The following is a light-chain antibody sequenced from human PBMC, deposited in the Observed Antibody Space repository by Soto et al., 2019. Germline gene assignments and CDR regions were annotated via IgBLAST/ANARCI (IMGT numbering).Light chain of an antibody. Sequence: DSQMTQSPSTLSASVGYRFTITCRASQSISSWLAWYQQKKGKAPKLLIYDASSLESGVPSRFSGSGYGTEFTLTISSLQTDDFATYYCQQYNSYSGTFGQGTKVDIK. V-gene: IGKV1-5*01. CDR3: QQYNSYSGT. J-gene: IGKJ1*01. CDR1: QSISSW. CDR2: DAS.